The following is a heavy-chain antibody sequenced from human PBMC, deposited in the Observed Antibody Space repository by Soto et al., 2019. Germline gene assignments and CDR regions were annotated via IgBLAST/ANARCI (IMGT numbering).Heavy chain of an antibody. Sequence: GGSLRLSCAASGFTFSSYEMNWVRQAPGKGLEWVSYVSSGGDTKYYADSVRGRFILTRDNAKSSLFLQMNSLRAEDTAFYYCVRDPLGYYDTSGHFDYWGQGALVTVSS. CDR1: GFTFSSYE. CDR3: VRDPLGYYDTSGHFDY. J-gene: IGHJ4*02. CDR2: VSSGGDTK. V-gene: IGHV3-48*03. D-gene: IGHD3-22*01.